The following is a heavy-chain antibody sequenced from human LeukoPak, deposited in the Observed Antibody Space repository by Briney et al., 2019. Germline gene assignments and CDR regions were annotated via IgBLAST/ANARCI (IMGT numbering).Heavy chain of an antibody. J-gene: IGHJ3*02. CDR2: ISGSGGST. CDR3: AKGRIVGATFDAFDI. D-gene: IGHD1-26*01. CDR1: GFTFSSYA. V-gene: IGHV3-23*01. Sequence: GGSLRLSCAASGFTFSSYAMSWVRQAPGKGLEWVSAISGSGGSTYYADSVKGQFTISRDNSKNTLYLQMNSLKAEDTAVYYCAKGRIVGATFDAFDIWGQGTMVTVSS.